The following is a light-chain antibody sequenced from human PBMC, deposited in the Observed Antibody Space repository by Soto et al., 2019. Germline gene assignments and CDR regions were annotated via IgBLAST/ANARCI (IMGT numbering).Light chain of an antibody. CDR1: QTTSNY. V-gene: IGKV1-39*01. J-gene: IGKJ1*01. CDR2: AAS. Sequence: DIQMTQSPSSLSASVGDRVTITCRASQTTSNYLNWYQQKPGKAPKLLIYAASSLQSGVPSRFSGSGSGTDFTLSISSLPPEDFATYYCQQSYSTPRTFGQGTKVEIK. CDR3: QQSYSTPRT.